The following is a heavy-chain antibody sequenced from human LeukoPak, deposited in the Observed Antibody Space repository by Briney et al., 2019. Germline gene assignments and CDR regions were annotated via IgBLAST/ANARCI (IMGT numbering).Heavy chain of an antibody. CDR3: AKDVGYCTNGVCYNNAFDI. D-gene: IGHD2-8*01. J-gene: IGHJ3*02. CDR2: ISGSGGST. CDR1: GFTFSSYA. V-gene: IGHV3-23*01. Sequence: HPGGSLRLSCAASGFTFSSYAMSWVRHAPGKGLEWVSAISGSGGSTYYADSVKGRFTISRDNSKNTLYLQMNSLRAEDTAVYYCAKDVGYCTNGVCYNNAFDIWGQGTMVTVSS.